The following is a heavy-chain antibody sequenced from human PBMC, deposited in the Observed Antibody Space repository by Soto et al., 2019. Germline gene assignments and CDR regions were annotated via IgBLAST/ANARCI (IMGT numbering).Heavy chain of an antibody. CDR2: IKQDGSEK. J-gene: IGHJ6*02. D-gene: IGHD3-10*01. CDR1: GFTFSSYW. V-gene: IGHV3-7*05. CDR3: AKDDTLVRGMGDYYGMDV. Sequence: GGSLRLSCAASGFTFSSYWMSWVRQAPGKGLEWVANIKQDGSEKYYVDSVKGRFTISRDNAKNSLYLQMNSLRAEDTAVYYCAKDDTLVRGMGDYYGMDVWGQGTTVTVSS.